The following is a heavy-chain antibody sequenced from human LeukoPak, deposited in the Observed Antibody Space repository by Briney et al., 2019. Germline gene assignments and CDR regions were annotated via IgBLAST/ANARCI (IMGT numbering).Heavy chain of an antibody. D-gene: IGHD6-13*01. J-gene: IGHJ4*02. V-gene: IGHV3-30*04. CDR1: GFTFSSYA. CDR3: ARDRAGYSSSWYFSFDY. Sequence: GRSLRLSCAASGFTFSSYAMHWVRQAPGKGLEWVAVTSYDGSNKYYADSVKGRFTISRDNSKNTLYLQMNSLRAEDTAVYYCARDRAGYSSSWYFSFDYWGQGTLVTVSS. CDR2: TSYDGSNK.